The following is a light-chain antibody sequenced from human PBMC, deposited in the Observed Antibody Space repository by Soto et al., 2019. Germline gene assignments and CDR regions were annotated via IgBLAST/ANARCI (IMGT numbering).Light chain of an antibody. V-gene: IGKV3-20*01. CDR2: GTS. CDR3: QQYESSRT. J-gene: IGKJ1*01. Sequence: EIVLTQSPGTLSLSQGERATLSCRASQSVHGWYLAWYQQNPGQPPRLLIFGTSIRATGIPDRFNGSGSGTDFSLTISRLEPEDFALYYCQQYESSRTFGQGTKVE. CDR1: QSVHGWY.